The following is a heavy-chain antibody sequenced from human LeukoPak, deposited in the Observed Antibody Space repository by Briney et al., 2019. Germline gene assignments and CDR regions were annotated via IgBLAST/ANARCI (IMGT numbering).Heavy chain of an antibody. V-gene: IGHV1-18*01. Sequence: ASVKVSCKASGYTFTSYGISWVRQAPGQGLEWMGWISAYNGNTNYAQKLQGRATMTTDTSTSTAYMELRSLRSDDTAVYYCARVHTGDDFWSGYFAPENWFDPWGQGTLVTVSS. D-gene: IGHD3-3*01. CDR1: GYTFTSYG. CDR3: ARVHTGDDFWSGYFAPENWFDP. CDR2: ISAYNGNT. J-gene: IGHJ5*02.